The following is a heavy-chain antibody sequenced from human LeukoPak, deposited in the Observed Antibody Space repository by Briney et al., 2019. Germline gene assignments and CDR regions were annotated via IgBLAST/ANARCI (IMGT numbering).Heavy chain of an antibody. D-gene: IGHD5-12*01. CDR3: ARGSGYSGYDNDY. CDR2: ISSSGSTI. Sequence: GGSLRLSCAASGFTFSSYEMNWVRQAPGKGLEWVSYISSSGSTIYYADSVKGRFTISRDNAKNSLYLQMNSLRAEDTAVYYCARGSGYSGYDNDYWGQGTLVTVSS. CDR1: GFTFSSYE. J-gene: IGHJ4*02. V-gene: IGHV3-48*03.